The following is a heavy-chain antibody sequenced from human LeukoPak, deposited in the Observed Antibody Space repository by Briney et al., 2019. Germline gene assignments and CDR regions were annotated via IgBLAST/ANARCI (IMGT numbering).Heavy chain of an antibody. CDR2: MNPNSGNT. J-gene: IGHJ3*02. CDR1: GYTFTSYD. V-gene: IGHV1-8*01. D-gene: IGHD2-8*01. CDR3: ARDVSHAFDI. Sequence: ASVKVSCKASGYTFTSYDINWVRQATGQGLEWMGWMNPNSGNTGYAQKLQGRVTMTTDTSTSTAYMELRSLRSDDTAVYYCARDVSHAFDIWGQGTMVTVSS.